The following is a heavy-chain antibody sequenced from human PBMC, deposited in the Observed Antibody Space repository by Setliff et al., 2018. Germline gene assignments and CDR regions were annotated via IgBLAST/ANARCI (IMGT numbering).Heavy chain of an antibody. V-gene: IGHV1-18*01. J-gene: IGHJ4*02. D-gene: IGHD6-13*01. CDR3: SRLVRFCTRTACQRLSGDDY. CDR1: GYTFSDYS. CDR2: ISPYRCNS. Sequence: ASVKVSCKASGYTFSDYSVSWVRQAPGQGLEWLGWISPYRCNSYSAPKFQGRLFLTTDTSAATAYLDLRSLRSDDTAVYFCSRLVRFCTRTACQRLSGDDYWGQGTLVTVSS.